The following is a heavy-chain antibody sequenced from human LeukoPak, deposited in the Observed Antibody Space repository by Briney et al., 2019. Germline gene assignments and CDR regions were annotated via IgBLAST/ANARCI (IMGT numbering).Heavy chain of an antibody. D-gene: IGHD3-10*01. CDR2: IYFSGGT. CDR1: GDSISSSNCY. J-gene: IGHJ5*02. V-gene: IGHV4-39*01. Sequence: SETLSLTCTVSGDSISSSNCYWGWIRQPPGKGLEWIGSIYFSGGTYYNASLKSRVTISVDTSKNQFSLKLSSVTAADTAVYYCARLFAYGSLKNWFDPWGQGTLVTVSS. CDR3: ARLFAYGSLKNWFDP.